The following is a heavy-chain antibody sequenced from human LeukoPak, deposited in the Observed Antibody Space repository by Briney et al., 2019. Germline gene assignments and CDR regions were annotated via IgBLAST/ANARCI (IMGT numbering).Heavy chain of an antibody. CDR1: GGSITSHY. D-gene: IGHD3-3*01. Sequence: SETLSLTCTVFGGSITSHYWTWIRQPAGKGLEWIGRIYISGSTNYNPSLKSRVTISVDTSKNQFSLKLSSVTAADTAVYYCARSLERRDTIFGINDYWGQGTLVTVSS. J-gene: IGHJ4*02. CDR2: IYISGST. CDR3: ARSLERRDTIFGINDY. V-gene: IGHV4-4*07.